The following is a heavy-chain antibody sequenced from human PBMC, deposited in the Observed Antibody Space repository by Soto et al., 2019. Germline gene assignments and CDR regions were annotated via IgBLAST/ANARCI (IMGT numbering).Heavy chain of an antibody. CDR1: GGSFSGYY. CDR2: INHSGST. V-gene: IGHV4-34*01. CDR3: AKVRRDFAWLSELDYFDY. D-gene: IGHD3-9*01. J-gene: IGHJ4*02. Sequence: PSETLSLTCAVYGGSFSGYYWSWIRQPPGKGLEWIGEINHSGSTNYNPSLKSRVTISVDTSKNQFSLKLSSVTAEDTAVYYCAKVRRDFAWLSELDYFDYWGQGAPVTVSS.